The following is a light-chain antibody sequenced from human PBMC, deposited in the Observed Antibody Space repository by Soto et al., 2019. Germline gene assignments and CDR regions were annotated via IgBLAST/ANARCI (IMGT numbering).Light chain of an antibody. V-gene: IGKV3-15*01. CDR2: GAS. CDR3: QQYNTWPPRT. CDR1: QSVRSN. Sequence: EIVMTQSPATLSVSPGDRATLSCRANQSVRSNLAWYHQRPGQAPRLLIYGASTRAAGVPARFSGSGSGTEFTLTINSLQSEDFAVYYCQQYNTWPPRTFGQGTKVEFK. J-gene: IGKJ1*01.